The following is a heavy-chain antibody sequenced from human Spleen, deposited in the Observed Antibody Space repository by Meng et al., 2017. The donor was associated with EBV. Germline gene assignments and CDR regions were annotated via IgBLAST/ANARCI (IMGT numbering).Heavy chain of an antibody. CDR1: RGTFANFF. Sequence: VQLVQSGPEVKKPGSSVNLSCKASRGTFANFFVSWIRQAPGQGLEWMGGIIPIFGTTNYALKFEDRVSITADKPSNTVYMELRNLRPEDTAMYFCARDQGSSHDDTTYYTKWGRGTLVTVSS. D-gene: IGHD3-3*01. V-gene: IGHV1-69*06. CDR3: ARDQGSSHDDTTYYTK. CDR2: IIPIFGTT. J-gene: IGHJ4*02.